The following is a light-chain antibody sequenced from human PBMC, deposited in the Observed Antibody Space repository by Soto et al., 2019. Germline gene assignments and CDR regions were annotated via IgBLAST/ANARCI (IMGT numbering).Light chain of an antibody. V-gene: IGKV3-11*01. CDR2: DAS. J-gene: IGKJ1*01. Sequence: EIVLTQSPATLSLSPGERATLSCRASQSVSSYLLWYQQKPGQAPRALIYDASVRATGTPARFSGSGSGTDFTLTISSLEPEDFAVYYCQQRSSSPWTFGQGTRVEIK. CDR1: QSVSSY. CDR3: QQRSSSPWT.